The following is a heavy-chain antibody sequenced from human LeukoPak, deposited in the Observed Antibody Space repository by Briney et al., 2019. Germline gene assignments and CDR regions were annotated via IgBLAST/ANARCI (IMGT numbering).Heavy chain of an antibody. CDR2: INHSGST. D-gene: IGHD3-10*01. V-gene: IGHV4-34*01. CDR3: ARAQYYYGSGVGDAFDI. CDR1: GGSFSGYY. J-gene: IGHJ3*02. Sequence: PSETLSLTCAVYGGSFSGYYWSWIRQPPGKGLEWIGEINHSGSTNYNPSLKSRVTISVDTSKNQFSLKLSSVTAADTAVYYCARAQYYYGSGVGDAFDIWGQGTMVTVSS.